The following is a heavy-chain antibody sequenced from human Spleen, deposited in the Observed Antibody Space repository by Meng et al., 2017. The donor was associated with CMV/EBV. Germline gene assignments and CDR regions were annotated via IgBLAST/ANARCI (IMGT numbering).Heavy chain of an antibody. J-gene: IGHJ4*02. CDR3: ASPDEPDYISGIWYYFNY. D-gene: IGHD3-10*01. CDR1: GFTFSNYA. Sequence: GESLKISCVASGFTFSNYAMAWVRQVPGKGLDWVSGISGSTYYADSVKGRFTIWRDNSKNTLYLQMNSLRAEDTAVYYCASPDEPDYISGIWYYFNYWGQGTLVTVSS. CDR2: ISGST. V-gene: IGHV3-23*01.